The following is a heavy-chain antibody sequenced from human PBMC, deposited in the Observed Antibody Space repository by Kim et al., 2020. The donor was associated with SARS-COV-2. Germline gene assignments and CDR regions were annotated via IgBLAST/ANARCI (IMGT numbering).Heavy chain of an antibody. CDR2: IIPIFGTA. CDR3: ARGAVVAAPHAFDI. J-gene: IGHJ3*02. D-gene: IGHD2-15*01. V-gene: IGHV1-69*13. CDR1: GGTFSSYA. Sequence: SVKVSCKASGGTFSSYAISWVRQAPGQGLEWMGGIIPIFGTANYAQKFQGRVTITADESTSTAYMELSSLRSEDTAVYYCARGAVVAAPHAFDIWGQGTMVTVSS.